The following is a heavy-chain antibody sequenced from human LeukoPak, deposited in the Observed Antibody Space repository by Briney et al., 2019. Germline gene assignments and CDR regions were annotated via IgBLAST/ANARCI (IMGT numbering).Heavy chain of an antibody. CDR2: IYHSGST. J-gene: IGHJ3*02. D-gene: IGHD3-22*01. Sequence: SETLSLTCAVSGGSISSGGYSWSWIRQPPGKGLEWIGYIYHSGSTYYNPSLKSRVTISVDRSKNQFSLKLSSVTAADTAVYYCARTSSSGYYPEAFDIWGQGTMVTVSS. CDR3: ARTSSSGYYPEAFDI. CDR1: GGSISSGGYS. V-gene: IGHV4-30-2*01.